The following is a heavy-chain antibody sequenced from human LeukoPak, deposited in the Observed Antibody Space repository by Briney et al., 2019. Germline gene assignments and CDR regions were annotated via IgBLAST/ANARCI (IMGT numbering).Heavy chain of an antibody. CDR3: ARARLPYYYYYYMDV. D-gene: IGHD5-12*01. CDR1: GFTFSTYS. CDR2: ISSSTSTI. V-gene: IGHV3-48*01. J-gene: IGHJ6*03. Sequence: QPGRSLRLSCAASGFTFSTYSMNWVRQAPGKGLEWGSYISSSTSTIYYADSGKGRFTISRDNAMNSLYLQMNSLRAEDTALYYCARARLPYYYYYYMDVWGKGTTVTVSS.